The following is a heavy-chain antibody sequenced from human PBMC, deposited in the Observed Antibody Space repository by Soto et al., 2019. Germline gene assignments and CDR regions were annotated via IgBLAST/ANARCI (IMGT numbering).Heavy chain of an antibody. CDR3: AKAYSYGYSRIAFDY. Sequence: EVQLLESGGGLVQPGGSLRLSCAASGFTFSSYAMSWVRQAPGKGLEWVSAISGCGGSTYYADSVKGRFTISRDNSKNTLYLQMNSLRAEDTAVYYCAKAYSYGYSRIAFDYWGQGTLVTVSS. J-gene: IGHJ4*02. CDR2: ISGCGGST. CDR1: GFTFSSYA. V-gene: IGHV3-23*01. D-gene: IGHD5-18*01.